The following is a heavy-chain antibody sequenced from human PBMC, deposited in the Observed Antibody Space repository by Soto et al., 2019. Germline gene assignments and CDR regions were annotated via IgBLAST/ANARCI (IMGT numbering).Heavy chain of an antibody. CDR3: ARSPYSSGWYYYGMDV. Sequence: LGESLKISCKGSGYSFTSYWISWVRQMPGKGLEWMGRIDPSDSYTNYSPSFQGHVTISADKSISTAYLQWSSLKASDTAMYYCARSPYSSGWYYYGMDVWGQGTTVTVSS. V-gene: IGHV5-10-1*01. CDR1: GYSFTSYW. J-gene: IGHJ6*02. D-gene: IGHD6-19*01. CDR2: IDPSDSYT.